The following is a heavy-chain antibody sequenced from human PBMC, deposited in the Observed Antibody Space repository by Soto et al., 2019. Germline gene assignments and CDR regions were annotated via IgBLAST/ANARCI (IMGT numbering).Heavy chain of an antibody. CDR1: GYTFSSHG. D-gene: IGHD3-10*01. CDR3: ARMVRGSNIDYYYYIDV. J-gene: IGHJ6*03. Sequence: QVQLVQSGAEVKKPGASVKVSCKASGYTFSSHGITWLRQAPGQGLEWMGWISASNGDTNYAQRLQGRVTVTTDTSTTTSYLELRSLRSEDTAVYYCARMVRGSNIDYYYYIDVWGKGTMVTVSS. CDR2: ISASNGDT. V-gene: IGHV1-18*01.